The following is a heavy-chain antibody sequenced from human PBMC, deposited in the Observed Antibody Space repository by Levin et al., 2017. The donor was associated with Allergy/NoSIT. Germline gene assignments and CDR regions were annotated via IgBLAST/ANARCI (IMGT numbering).Heavy chain of an antibody. CDR3: TRVSWNADGNWFDP. Sequence: GESLKISCAASGFTFSDHYMDWVRQAPGKGLEWVGRARNRANTYTTEYAASVKGRFIISRDDSNYSIYLLMNSLKIEDTAVYYCTRVSWNADGNWFDPWGQGTLVTVSS. D-gene: IGHD1-1*01. CDR2: ARNRANTYTT. CDR1: GFTFSDHY. J-gene: IGHJ5*02. V-gene: IGHV3-72*01.